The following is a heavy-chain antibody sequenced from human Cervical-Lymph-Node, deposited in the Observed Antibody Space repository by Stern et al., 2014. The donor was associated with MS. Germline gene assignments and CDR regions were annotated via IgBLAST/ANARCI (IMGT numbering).Heavy chain of an antibody. CDR1: GGTFSSYA. J-gene: IGHJ6*02. Sequence: VQLVESGAEVKKPGSSGKVSCKASGGTFSSYAISWVRQAPGQGLEWMGGIIPIFGTANYAQKFQCRVTITAGESTSTAYMELSSLRSEDTAVYYCARGELKEGLVRGMDVWGQGTTVTVSS. CDR2: IIPIFGTA. V-gene: IGHV1-69*01. CDR3: ARGELKEGLVRGMDV. D-gene: IGHD1-26*01.